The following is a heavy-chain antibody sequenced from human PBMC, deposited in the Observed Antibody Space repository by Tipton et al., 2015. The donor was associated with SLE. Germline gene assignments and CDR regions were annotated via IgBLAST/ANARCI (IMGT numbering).Heavy chain of an antibody. Sequence: TLSLTCTVSGGSISNYYWSWIRQPPGKGLEWIGYISDGGGTNHNPSLKSRVTISVDPAKNQFSLKLTSVTAADTAVYYCARGMLTWRGAIIGVDVWGQGTSVNVSS. CDR2: ISDGGGT. V-gene: IGHV4-59*08. CDR1: GGSISNYY. D-gene: IGHD2-8*01. J-gene: IGHJ6*02. CDR3: ARGMLTWRGAIIGVDV.